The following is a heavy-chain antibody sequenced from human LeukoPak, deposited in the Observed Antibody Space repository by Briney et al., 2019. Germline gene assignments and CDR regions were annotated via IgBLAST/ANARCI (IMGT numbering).Heavy chain of an antibody. CDR1: GFTFSNYE. CDR3: AAVIDY. V-gene: IGHV3-48*03. J-gene: IGHJ4*02. CDR2: ISNSGNTK. Sequence: PGGSLRLSCAASGFTFSNYEMNWIRQAPGKGLEWISYISNSGNTKYYADSVKGRFTISRDNANNSVYLQMNNLRAEDTAVYYCAAVIDYWGQGTLVTVSP.